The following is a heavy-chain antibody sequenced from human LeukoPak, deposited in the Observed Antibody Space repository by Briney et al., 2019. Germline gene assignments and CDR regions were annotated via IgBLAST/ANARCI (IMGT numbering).Heavy chain of an antibody. V-gene: IGHV3-23*01. CDR1: GITFNNNA. Sequence: GGSLRLSCAASGITFNNNAISWVRQAPGKGLEWVSSISGSGVTTYYVGSVKGRFTVSRDNSKSTLYLQMNSLRAEDTAVYYCAKDEGGYSSSSNTQEYNWFDPWGQGTLVTVSS. CDR3: AKDEGGYSSSSNTQEYNWFDP. D-gene: IGHD6-6*01. J-gene: IGHJ5*02. CDR2: ISGSGVTT.